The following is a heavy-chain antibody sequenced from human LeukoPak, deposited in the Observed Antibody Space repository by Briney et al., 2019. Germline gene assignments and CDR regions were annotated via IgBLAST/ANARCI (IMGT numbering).Heavy chain of an antibody. Sequence: SVKVSCKGSGGTFSSYAISWVRQAPGQGLEWMGRIIPILGIANYAQKFQGRVTITADKSTSTAYMELSSLRSEDTAVYYCARNAYSGIAAAVYWGQGTLVTVSS. CDR2: IIPILGIA. CDR1: GGTFSSYA. J-gene: IGHJ4*02. CDR3: ARNAYSGIAAAVY. V-gene: IGHV1-69*04. D-gene: IGHD6-13*01.